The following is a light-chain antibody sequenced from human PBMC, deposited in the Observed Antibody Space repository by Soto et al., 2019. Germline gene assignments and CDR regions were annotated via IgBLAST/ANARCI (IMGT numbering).Light chain of an antibody. Sequence: QSVLTQPPSVSGAPGQRVTISCIGSSSNIGAGYDVHWYQQLPGTAPKFFIYGNSNRPSGVPDRFSGSKSGTSASLAITGLQAEDEADYYCQSYDSSLSGWVFGGGTKLTVL. CDR1: SSNIGAGYD. CDR3: QSYDSSLSGWV. J-gene: IGLJ3*02. CDR2: GNS. V-gene: IGLV1-40*01.